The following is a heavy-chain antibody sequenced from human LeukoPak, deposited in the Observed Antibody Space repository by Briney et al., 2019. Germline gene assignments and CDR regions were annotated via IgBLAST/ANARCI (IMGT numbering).Heavy chain of an antibody. CDR1: GGSFSGYY. J-gene: IGHJ6*03. V-gene: IGHV4-34*01. D-gene: IGHD5-24*01. Sequence: PSETLSLTCAVYGGSFSGYYWSWIRQPPGKGLEWIGEINHSGNTNYNPSLKSRVTISVDTSKNQFSLKLSSVTAADTAVYYCASRGGYKFRFTDYYYMDVWGNGTTVTVSS. CDR3: ASRGGYKFRFTDYYYMDV. CDR2: INHSGNT.